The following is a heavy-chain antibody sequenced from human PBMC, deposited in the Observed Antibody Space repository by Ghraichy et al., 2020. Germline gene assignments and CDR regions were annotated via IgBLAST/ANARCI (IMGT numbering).Heavy chain of an antibody. Sequence: CAASGFTFSSYWMSWVRQAPGKGLEWVANIKKDGSEKYYVDSVKGRFTISRDNAKNSLYLQMNSLRAEDTAVYYCARDLGSGWYFDYWGQGTLVTVSS. V-gene: IGHV3-7*01. CDR3: ARDLGSGWYFDY. CDR2: IKKDGSEK. D-gene: IGHD6-19*01. CDR1: GFTFSSYW. J-gene: IGHJ4*02.